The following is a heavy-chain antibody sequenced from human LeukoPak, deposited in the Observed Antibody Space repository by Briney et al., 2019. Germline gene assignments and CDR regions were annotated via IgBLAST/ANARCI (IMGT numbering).Heavy chain of an antibody. D-gene: IGHD2-2*01. CDR3: ARRRPGFRTTSD. J-gene: IGHJ4*02. CDR1: SGSISTSNYY. V-gene: IGHV4-39*07. Sequence: PSETLSLTCTVSSGSISTSNYYWGWVRQPPGKALEWIGNIFYSGSTYYSPSLKSRVTISVDTSKNQFSLKLSSVTAADTAVYYCARRRPGFRTTSDWGQGTLVTVSS. CDR2: IFYSGST.